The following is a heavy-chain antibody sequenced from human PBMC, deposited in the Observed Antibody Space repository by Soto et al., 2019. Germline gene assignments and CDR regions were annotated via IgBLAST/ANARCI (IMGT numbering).Heavy chain of an antibody. Sequence: VASVKVSCKASGYTFTTYGITWVRQAPGQGLEWMGWISAYNGNTNYAQKLQGRVTMTTDTSTSTAYMDLRSLRSDDTAVYYCARFVSRGGSYYSFDYWGQGTQVTVSS. V-gene: IGHV1-18*01. J-gene: IGHJ4*02. D-gene: IGHD1-26*01. CDR3: ARFVSRGGSYYSFDY. CDR1: GYTFTTYG. CDR2: ISAYNGNT.